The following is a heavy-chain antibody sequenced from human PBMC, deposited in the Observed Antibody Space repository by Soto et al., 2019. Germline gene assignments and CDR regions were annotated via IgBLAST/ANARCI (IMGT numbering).Heavy chain of an antibody. J-gene: IGHJ6*02. Sequence: EVQLLESGGGVVQSGGSLRVSCEVSGFTLSSYAMSWVRQAPGKGLEWVSAISGSGSKTYYAASVKGRCTISRDNSENTVYMQLNSVRVEYTAVYYCSREVVLGGTNYYYYGLGVWGRGTTVTVAS. CDR2: ISGSGSKT. CDR1: GFTLSSYA. CDR3: SREVVLGGTNYYYYGLGV. V-gene: IGHV3-23*01. D-gene: IGHD3-10*01.